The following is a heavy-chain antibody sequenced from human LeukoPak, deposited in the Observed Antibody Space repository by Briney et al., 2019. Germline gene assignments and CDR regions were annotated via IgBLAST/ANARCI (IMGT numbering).Heavy chain of an antibody. D-gene: IGHD3-3*01. CDR1: GFIFNNYA. Sequence: GGSLRLSCAGSGFIFNNYAMHWVRQAPGKGLEWVSGISWNSGSIGYADSVKGRFTISRDNAKNSLYLQMNSLRAEDTALYYCAKDISFLNYFDYWGQGTLVTVSS. CDR3: AKDISFLNYFDY. J-gene: IGHJ4*02. CDR2: ISWNSGSI. V-gene: IGHV3-9*01.